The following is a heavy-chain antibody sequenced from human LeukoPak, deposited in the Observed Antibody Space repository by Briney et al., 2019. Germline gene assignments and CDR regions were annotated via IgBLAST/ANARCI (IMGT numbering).Heavy chain of an antibody. CDR3: ARSGGSIDY. V-gene: IGHV3-21*03. CDR1: GFTFSTYS. D-gene: IGHD2-15*01. CDR2: ISGSSTNT. J-gene: IGHJ4*02. Sequence: PGGSLRLSCAASGFTFSTYSMNWVRQAPGKGLEWVSSISGSSTNTHYTDSVKGRFAISRDNAKNSLYLQMNSLRAEDTAIYYCARSGGSIDYWGQGTLVTVSS.